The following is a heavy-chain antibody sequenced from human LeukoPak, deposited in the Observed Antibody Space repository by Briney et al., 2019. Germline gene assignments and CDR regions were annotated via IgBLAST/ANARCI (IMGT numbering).Heavy chain of an antibody. D-gene: IGHD4-17*01. J-gene: IGHJ1*01. CDR2: SDPEDGET. CDR1: GYTLTELS. V-gene: IGHV1-24*01. Sequence: ASVKVSCKVSGYTLTELSMHWVRQARGKGLEWMGGSDPEDGETIYAQKFQGRVTMTEDTSTDTAYMELSSLRSEDTAVYYCATVSYEDHYGDYVFQHWGQGTLVTVSS. CDR3: ATVSYEDHYGDYVFQH.